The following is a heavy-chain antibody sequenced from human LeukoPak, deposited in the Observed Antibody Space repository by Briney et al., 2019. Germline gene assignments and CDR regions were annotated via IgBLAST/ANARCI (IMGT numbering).Heavy chain of an antibody. V-gene: IGHV3-66*02. Sequence: GGSLRLSCAASGFTVSSNYMNWVRQAPGKGLEWVSVIYTDGATYYAYSVKGRFTISRDNSKNTLYLQMNSLRADDTAVYYCARGYCSGSSCYPGLYWGQGSLVTVSS. CDR2: IYTDGAT. D-gene: IGHD2-15*01. CDR3: ARGYCSGSSCYPGLY. CDR1: GFTVSSNY. J-gene: IGHJ4*02.